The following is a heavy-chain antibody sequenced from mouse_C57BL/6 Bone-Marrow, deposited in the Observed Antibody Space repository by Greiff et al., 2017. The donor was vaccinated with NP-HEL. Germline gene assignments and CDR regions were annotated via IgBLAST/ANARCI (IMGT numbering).Heavy chain of an antibody. V-gene: IGHV1-82*01. J-gene: IGHJ2*01. D-gene: IGHD2-1*01. CDR3: AGSLYPTDS. CDR1: GYAFSSSW. Sequence: QVHVKQSGPELVKPGASVKISCKASGYAFSSSWMNWVKQRPGKGLEWIGRIYPGDGDTNYNGKFKGKATMTADKSSSTAYLQLTSLTSEDSAVYFCAGSLYPTDSWSKGTTDTVSS. CDR2: IYPGDGDT.